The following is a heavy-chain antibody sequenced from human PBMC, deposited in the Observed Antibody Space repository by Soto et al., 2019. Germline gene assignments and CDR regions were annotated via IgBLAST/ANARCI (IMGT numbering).Heavy chain of an antibody. CDR2: IYHSGST. CDR3: ARDGVDCSGGSCYHYYMDV. CDR1: SGSISSSNW. D-gene: IGHD2-15*01. J-gene: IGHJ6*03. Sequence: SETLSLTCAVSSGSISSSNWWSWVRQPPGKGLEWIGEIYHSGSTNYNPSLKSRVTISVDKSKNQFSLKLSSVTAADTAVYYCARDGVDCSGGSCYHYYMDVWGKGTTVTVSS. V-gene: IGHV4-4*02.